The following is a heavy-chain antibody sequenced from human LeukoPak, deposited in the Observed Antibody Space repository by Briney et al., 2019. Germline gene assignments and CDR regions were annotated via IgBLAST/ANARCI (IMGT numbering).Heavy chain of an antibody. V-gene: IGHV3-21*01. D-gene: IGHD5-18*01. CDR1: GFTFSSHA. J-gene: IGHJ6*02. CDR3: ARDRVDTVVSAPNFHYGMDV. Sequence: GGSLRLSCAASGFTFSSHAMHWVRQAPGKGLEWVSSISSSSTYISNVDSVKGRFTISRDNAKNSLYLQMNSLRAEDTAVYYCARDRVDTVVSAPNFHYGMDVWGQGTTVTVTS. CDR2: ISSSSTYI.